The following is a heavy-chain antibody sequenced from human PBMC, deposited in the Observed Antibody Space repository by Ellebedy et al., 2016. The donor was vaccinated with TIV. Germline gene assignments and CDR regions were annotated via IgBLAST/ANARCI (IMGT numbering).Heavy chain of an antibody. CDR1: GFTFTTYD. J-gene: IGHJ3*02. V-gene: IGHV3-13*01. CDR3: ARGLTGTTAFDI. CDR2: FVPAGDS. D-gene: IGHD1-1*01. Sequence: GESLKISCAASGFTFTTYDMHWVRQATGKVLEWVSGFVPAGDSYYTDSLNGRFIIARENAKNSLFLQMNSLRAGDTAVYYCARGLTGTTAFDIWGQGTMLTVSS.